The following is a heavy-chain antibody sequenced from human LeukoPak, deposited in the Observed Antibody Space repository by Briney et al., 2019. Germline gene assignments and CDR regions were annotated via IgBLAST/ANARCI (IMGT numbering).Heavy chain of an antibody. CDR1: GFTFSSYW. CDR3: ARVSLLTTPDY. CDR2: IKQDGSEK. V-gene: IGHV3-7*01. J-gene: IGHJ4*02. Sequence: PGGSLRLSCVASGFTFSSYWMNWVRQAPGKGLEWVANIKQDGSEKYYVDSVKGRFTISRDNAKNSLYLQMNSLRDEDTAVYYCARVSLLTTPDYWGQGTLVTVSS. D-gene: IGHD4-11*01.